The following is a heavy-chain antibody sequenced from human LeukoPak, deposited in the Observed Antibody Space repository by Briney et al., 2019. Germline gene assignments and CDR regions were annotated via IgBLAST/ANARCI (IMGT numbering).Heavy chain of an antibody. CDR1: GFTFSSYS. D-gene: IGHD2-2*01. CDR3: ARGGVIGYCSSTSCEGDY. CDR2: ISSSSSYT. V-gene: IGHV3-21*01. Sequence: GGSLRLSCAASGFTFSSYSMNWVRQAPGKGLEWASSISSSSSYTYYADSVKGRFTISRDNAKNSLYLQMNSLRAEDTAVYYCARGGVIGYCSSTSCEGDYWGQGTLVTVSS. J-gene: IGHJ4*02.